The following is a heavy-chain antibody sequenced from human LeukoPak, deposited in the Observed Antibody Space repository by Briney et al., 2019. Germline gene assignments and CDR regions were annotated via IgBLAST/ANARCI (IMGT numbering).Heavy chain of an antibody. Sequence: SQTLSLTCTVSGGSISSGSYYWSWIRQPAGKGLEWIGRIYTSGSTNYNPSLKSRVTISVDTSKNQFSLKLSSVTAADTAVYYCARTGGDFWSGYLIDYWGQGTLVTVSS. D-gene: IGHD3-3*01. J-gene: IGHJ4*02. CDR2: IYTSGST. CDR3: ARTGGDFWSGYLIDY. V-gene: IGHV4-61*02. CDR1: GGSISSGSYY.